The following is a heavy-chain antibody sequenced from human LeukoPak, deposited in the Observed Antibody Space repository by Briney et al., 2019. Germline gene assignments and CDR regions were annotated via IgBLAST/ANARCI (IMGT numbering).Heavy chain of an antibody. Sequence: SETLSLTCAVYGGSFSGYYWSWIRQPLGKGLEWIGEINHSGSTNYNPSLKSRVTISVDTSKNQFSLKLSSVTAADTAVYYCALELSYQTHYWGQGTLVTVSS. CDR1: GGSFSGYY. CDR2: INHSGST. J-gene: IGHJ4*02. D-gene: IGHD3-16*02. CDR3: ALELSYQTHY. V-gene: IGHV4-34*01.